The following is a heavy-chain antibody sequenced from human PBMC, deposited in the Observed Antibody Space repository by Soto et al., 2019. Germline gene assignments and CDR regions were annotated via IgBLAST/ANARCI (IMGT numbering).Heavy chain of an antibody. J-gene: IGHJ4*02. Sequence: QVQLVESGGGVVQPGRSLRLSCAASGFTFSSYGMHWVRQAPGKGLEWVAVIWYDGSNKYYADSVKGRFTISRDNSKNTLYLQINSLRAEDTAVYYCPRDTIEAAPLVYWGQGTLVTVSS. CDR1: GFTFSSYG. CDR2: IWYDGSNK. V-gene: IGHV3-33*01. D-gene: IGHD2-15*01. CDR3: PRDTIEAAPLVY.